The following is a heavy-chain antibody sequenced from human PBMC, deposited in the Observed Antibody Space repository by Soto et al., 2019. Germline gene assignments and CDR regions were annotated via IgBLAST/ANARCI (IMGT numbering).Heavy chain of an antibody. CDR3: ASIVVDWLFRTSFVVDP. D-gene: IGHD3-9*01. CDR2: IYYSGST. CDR1: GGSISSSSYY. J-gene: IGHJ5*02. V-gene: IGHV4-39*01. Sequence: SETLSLTCTVSGGSISSSSYYWGWIRQPPGKGLEWIGSIYYSGSTYYNPSLKSRVTISVDTSKNQFSLKLSSVTAADTAVYYCASIVVDWLFRTSFVVDPWGQGTLVTVSS.